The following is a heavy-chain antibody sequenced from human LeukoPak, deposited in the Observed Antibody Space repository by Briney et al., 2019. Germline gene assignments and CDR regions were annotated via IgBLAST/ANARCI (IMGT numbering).Heavy chain of an antibody. CDR3: ARHGTGNYYYYGIDV. Sequence: GESLKISCKGSGYSFTSYWIGWVRQMPGKGLEWMGVIHPGDSDTRHSPSFQGQITISADKSISTAYVQWSSLKASDTAMYYCARHGTGNYYYYGIDVWGQGTTVTVSS. J-gene: IGHJ6*02. CDR2: IHPGDSDT. V-gene: IGHV5-51*01. D-gene: IGHD3/OR15-3a*01. CDR1: GYSFTSYW.